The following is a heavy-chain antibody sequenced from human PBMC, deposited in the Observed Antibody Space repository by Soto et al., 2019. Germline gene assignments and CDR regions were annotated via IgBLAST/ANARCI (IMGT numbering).Heavy chain of an antibody. Sequence: PGGSLRLSCAASGFTFSSYAMSWVRQAPGKGLERVSAISGSGGSTYYADSVKGRFTISRDNPKNTLYLQMNSLRAEDTAVYYCAKERGSITMVRGDFYYGMDVWGQGTTVTVSS. CDR2: ISGSGGST. CDR1: GFTFSSYA. CDR3: AKERGSITMVRGDFYYGMDV. J-gene: IGHJ6*02. D-gene: IGHD3-10*01. V-gene: IGHV3-23*01.